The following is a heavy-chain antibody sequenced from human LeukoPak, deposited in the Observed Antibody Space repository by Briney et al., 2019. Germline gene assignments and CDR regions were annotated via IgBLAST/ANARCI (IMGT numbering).Heavy chain of an antibody. CDR3: ARQVAIVEPTDPNWFDS. CDR1: GDSIGSSSYY. J-gene: IGHJ5*01. Sequence: SETLSLICNVSGDSIGSSSYYWGWIRQTPKKGLEWIGSIFYSGSTYYTSSLKSRVTMSLDTSKNRFSLRLTSVTAADTAVYYCARQVAIVEPTDPNWFDSWGQGTLVTVSS. CDR2: IFYSGST. V-gene: IGHV4-39*07. D-gene: IGHD1-26*01.